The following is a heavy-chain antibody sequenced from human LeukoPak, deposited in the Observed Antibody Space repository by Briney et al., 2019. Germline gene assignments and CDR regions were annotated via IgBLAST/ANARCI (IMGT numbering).Heavy chain of an antibody. CDR1: GFTFSSYA. V-gene: IGHV3-30-3*01. CDR3: ARDYRRIQLWLLSFDY. J-gene: IGHJ4*02. Sequence: PGGSLRLSCAASGFTFSSYAMHWVRQAPGKGLEWVAVISYDGSNKYYADSVKGRFTISRDNTKNTLYLQMNSLRAEDTAVYYCARDYRRIQLWLLSFDYWGQGTLVTVSS. D-gene: IGHD5-18*01. CDR2: ISYDGSNK.